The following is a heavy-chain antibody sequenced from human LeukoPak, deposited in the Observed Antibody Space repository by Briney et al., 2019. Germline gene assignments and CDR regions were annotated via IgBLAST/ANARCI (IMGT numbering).Heavy chain of an antibody. V-gene: IGHV3-49*04. Sequence: GGSLRLSCAAAGFIFNNYAMSWVRQAPGKGLEWVGFIRSKAYGGTTEYAASVKGRFTISRDDSKSIAYLQMNSLKTEDTAVYYCTRASGYSGIQGGLEDYWGQGTLVTVSS. J-gene: IGHJ4*02. CDR3: TRASGYSGIQGGLEDY. CDR2: IRSKAYGGTT. CDR1: GFIFNNYA. D-gene: IGHD5-12*01.